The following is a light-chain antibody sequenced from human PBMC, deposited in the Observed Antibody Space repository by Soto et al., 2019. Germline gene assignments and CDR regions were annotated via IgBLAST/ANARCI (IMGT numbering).Light chain of an antibody. Sequence: EIVLTQSPGTLSLSPGERATLSYRASQSVSSSYLAWYQQKPGQAPRLLIYGASSRATGIPDRFSGSGSGTDFTLTISSLEPEDFAVYYCQQRSNWPRTFGQGTRLEIK. CDR3: QQRSNWPRT. CDR1: QSVSSSY. CDR2: GAS. V-gene: IGKV3D-20*02. J-gene: IGKJ5*01.